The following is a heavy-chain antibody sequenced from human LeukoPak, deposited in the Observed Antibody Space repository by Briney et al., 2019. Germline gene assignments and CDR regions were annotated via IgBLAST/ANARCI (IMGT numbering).Heavy chain of an antibody. J-gene: IGHJ6*02. Sequence: GRSLRLSCAASGFTFSSYGMHWVRQAPGKGLEWVAVISYDGSNKYYADSVKGRFTISRDNSKNTLYLQMNSLRAEDTAVYYCAKGHPTYVVWGQGTTVTVSS. CDR3: AKGHPTYVV. V-gene: IGHV3-30*18. CDR1: GFTFSSYG. D-gene: IGHD2-21*01. CDR2: ISYDGSNK.